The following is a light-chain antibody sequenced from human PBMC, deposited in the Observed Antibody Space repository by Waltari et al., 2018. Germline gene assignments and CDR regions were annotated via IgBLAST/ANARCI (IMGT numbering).Light chain of an antibody. CDR2: LAS. J-gene: IGKJ1*01. CDR3: QQYYSNPT. Sequence: DIILTQSPETLAVSLGERANINCKSSRSISYTKNYLSWYQQKPGHAPSLLIYLASTLDVGVPDRFSGSGSGADFTLTIDGLQAEDVAVYYCQQYYSNPTFGQGTKVQIK. CDR1: RSISYTKNY. V-gene: IGKV4-1*01.